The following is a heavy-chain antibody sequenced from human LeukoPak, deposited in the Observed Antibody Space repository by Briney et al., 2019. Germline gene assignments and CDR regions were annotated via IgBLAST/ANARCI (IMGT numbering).Heavy chain of an antibody. CDR1: GFTFSTNW. Sequence: GGSLRLSCAASGFTFSTNWMHWVRQAPGKGLVWVSHISTDARTITYADFVKGRFTISRDNAKNTVYLQMNSLRAEDTALYYCVRGQATAWGLDYWGQGTLVTVSS. V-gene: IGHV3-74*01. CDR3: VRGQATAWGLDY. CDR2: ISTDARTI. J-gene: IGHJ4*02. D-gene: IGHD6-13*01.